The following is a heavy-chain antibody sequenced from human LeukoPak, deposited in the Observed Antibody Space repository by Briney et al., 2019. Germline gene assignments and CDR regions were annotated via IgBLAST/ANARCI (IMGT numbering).Heavy chain of an antibody. CDR3: ARDRIVGATTGDY. V-gene: IGHV3-21*01. CDR1: GFTFSSYS. J-gene: IGHJ4*02. D-gene: IGHD1-26*01. CDR2: ISSSSSYI. Sequence: PGGSLRLSCAASGFTFSSYSVNWVRQAPGKGLEWVSSISSSSSYIYYADSAKGRFTISRDNAKNSLYLQMNSLRAEDTAVYYCARDRIVGATTGDYWGQGTLVTVSS.